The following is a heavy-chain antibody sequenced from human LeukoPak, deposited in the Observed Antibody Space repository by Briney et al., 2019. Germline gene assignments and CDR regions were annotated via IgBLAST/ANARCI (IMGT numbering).Heavy chain of an antibody. Sequence: PGGSLRLSCAASGITVSSYWMHWVRQAPGKGLVWVSRTNSDGTNTNYADSVKGRFSISRDNAKNTLYLQMNSLRADDTAVYYCTMYISGWNWGQGTLVTVSS. J-gene: IGHJ4*02. V-gene: IGHV3-74*01. CDR3: TMYISGWN. CDR1: GITVSSYW. D-gene: IGHD6-19*01. CDR2: TNSDGTNT.